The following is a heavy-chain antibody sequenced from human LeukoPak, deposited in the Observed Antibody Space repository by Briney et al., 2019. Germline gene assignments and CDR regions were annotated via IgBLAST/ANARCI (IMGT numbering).Heavy chain of an antibody. CDR3: ASGTAGPDNDY. J-gene: IGHJ4*02. Sequence: PGGSLGLSCAASGFIFSDFAMSWVRQAPGKGLEWVSGMSASGSHTHSADFVKGRFTISRDNFKNTLYLQMNGLRVEDTAVYYCASGTAGPDNDYWGQGTLVTVSS. D-gene: IGHD6-13*01. CDR1: GFIFSDFA. V-gene: IGHV3-23*01. CDR2: MSASGSHT.